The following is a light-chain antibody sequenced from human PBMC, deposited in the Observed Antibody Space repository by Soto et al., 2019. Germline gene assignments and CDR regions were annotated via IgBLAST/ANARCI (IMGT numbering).Light chain of an antibody. CDR2: AAS. CDR3: PLTSXTXMT. Sequence: IHLTQSRTTLSGSVGERVTITCPASQGVSTWLAWYQQKPGKAPKLLIYAASSFHSGVPSRFSGSGSGTDFSLTISSLQPEDFSPXYIPLTSXTXMTFCQGTRLEIK. V-gene: IGKV1-5*01. J-gene: IGKJ5*01. CDR1: QGVSTW.